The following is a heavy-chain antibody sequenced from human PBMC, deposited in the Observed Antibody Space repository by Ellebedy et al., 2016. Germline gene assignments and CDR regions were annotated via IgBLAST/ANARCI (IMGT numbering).Heavy chain of an antibody. V-gene: IGHV4-30-4*01. J-gene: IGHJ4*02. CDR3: AREKGSYDRSGYYLDH. Sequence: SETLSLXCIVSGGSINSGRNYWSWIRQHPRKGLEWIGYILYSGSTYYNPSLRGRVTISVDTSNNQFSLKLTSVTAADTAVYFCAREKGSYDRSGYYLDHWGQGILVTVSS. CDR1: GGSINSGRNY. D-gene: IGHD3-22*01. CDR2: ILYSGST.